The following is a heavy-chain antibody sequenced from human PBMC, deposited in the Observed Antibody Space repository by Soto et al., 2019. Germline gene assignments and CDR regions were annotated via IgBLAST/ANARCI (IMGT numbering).Heavy chain of an antibody. CDR2: ISYDGTNK. V-gene: IGHV3-30-3*01. J-gene: IGHJ4*02. Sequence: QVQLVESGGGVVQPGTSLRLSCAASGFTFRSYAMHWVRQAPGKGLEWVAVISYDGTNKYYADSVKGRFTISRDNSKNTLYLQMSSLRAEDTAVYHCARDGGSYWGQGTLVIVSS. D-gene: IGHD3-16*01. CDR3: ARDGGSY. CDR1: GFTFRSYA.